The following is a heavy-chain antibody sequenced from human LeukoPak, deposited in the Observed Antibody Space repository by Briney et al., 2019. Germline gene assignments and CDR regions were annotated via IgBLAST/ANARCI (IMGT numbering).Heavy chain of an antibody. J-gene: IGHJ4*02. CDR2: IKQDGSEK. Sequence: GGSLRLSCAASGFTFSSYWMTWVRQAPGKGLEWVANIKQDGSEKYYVDSVKGRFTISRDNAKNSLDLQMNSLRDEDTAVYCCARVQTAAGDYWGQGTLVTVSS. D-gene: IGHD6-13*01. CDR3: ARVQTAAGDY. V-gene: IGHV3-7*01. CDR1: GFTFSSYW.